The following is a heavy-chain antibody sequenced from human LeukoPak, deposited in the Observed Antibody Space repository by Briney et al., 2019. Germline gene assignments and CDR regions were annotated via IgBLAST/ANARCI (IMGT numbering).Heavy chain of an antibody. Sequence: GGSLRLSCAASGFTFSDYAMCWVRQAPGRGLEWVSAISGTGGATYYTDSVKGRFTISRDNSKNTLYLQMNSLRVEDTAAYYCAKRLGAGDAFDIWGPGTVVTVSS. J-gene: IGHJ3*02. CDR3: AKRLGAGDAFDI. D-gene: IGHD4/OR15-4a*01. CDR1: GFTFSDYA. CDR2: ISGTGGAT. V-gene: IGHV3-23*01.